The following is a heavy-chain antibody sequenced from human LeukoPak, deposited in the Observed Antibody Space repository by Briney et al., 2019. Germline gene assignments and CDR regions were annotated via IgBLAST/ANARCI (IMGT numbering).Heavy chain of an antibody. CDR2: ISGSDDST. V-gene: IGHV3-23*01. CDR3: AKGGLEWLFNAPIDY. J-gene: IGHJ4*02. CDR1: GFTFSTYA. Sequence: PGGSLRLSCAASGFTFSTYAMSWVRQAPGKGLEWASVISGSDDSTYYADSVKGRFTISRDNSKNTLYLQMNSLRAEDTAVYYCAKGGLEWLFNAPIDYWGQGTLVTVSS. D-gene: IGHD3-3*01.